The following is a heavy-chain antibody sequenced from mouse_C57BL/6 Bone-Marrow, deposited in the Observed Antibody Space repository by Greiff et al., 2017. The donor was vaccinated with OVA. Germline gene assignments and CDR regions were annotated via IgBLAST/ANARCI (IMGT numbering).Heavy chain of an antibody. V-gene: IGHV5-4*01. Sequence: EVKLQESGGGLVKPGGSLKLSCAASGFTFSSYAMSWVRQTPEKRLEWVATISDGGSYTYYPDNVKGRFPISRDNAKNNLYLQMSQLKAEDTAMYDCARDRDYYGSSYDWDFDVWGTGTTVTVSS. D-gene: IGHD1-1*01. CDR2: ISDGGSYT. J-gene: IGHJ1*03. CDR1: GFTFSSYA. CDR3: ARDRDYYGSSYDWDFDV.